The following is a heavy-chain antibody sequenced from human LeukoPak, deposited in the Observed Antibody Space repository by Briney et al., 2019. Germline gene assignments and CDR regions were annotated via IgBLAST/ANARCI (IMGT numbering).Heavy chain of an antibody. D-gene: IGHD2-15*01. Sequence: SETLSLTCTVSGGSISSSSYYWGWIRQPPGKGLEWIGSIYYSGSTYYNPSLKSRVTISVDTSKNQFSLKLSSVTAADTAEYYCARQASGIFYNQDPHYFDYWGQGTLVTVSS. CDR3: ARQASGIFYNQDPHYFDY. J-gene: IGHJ4*02. V-gene: IGHV4-39*01. CDR1: GGSISSSSYY. CDR2: IYYSGST.